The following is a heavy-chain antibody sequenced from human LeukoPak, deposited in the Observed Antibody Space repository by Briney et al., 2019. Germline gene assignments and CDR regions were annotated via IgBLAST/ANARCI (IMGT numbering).Heavy chain of an antibody. CDR3: ARGVTMVRGAPTYYYYGMDV. Sequence: SETLSLTCAVYGGSFSGYYWSWIRQPPGKGLEWIGETNHSGSTNYNPSLKSRVTISVDTSKNQFSLKLSSVTAADTAVYYCARGVTMVRGAPTYYYYGMDVWGQGTTVTVSS. D-gene: IGHD3-10*01. V-gene: IGHV4-34*01. CDR2: TNHSGST. J-gene: IGHJ6*02. CDR1: GGSFSGYY.